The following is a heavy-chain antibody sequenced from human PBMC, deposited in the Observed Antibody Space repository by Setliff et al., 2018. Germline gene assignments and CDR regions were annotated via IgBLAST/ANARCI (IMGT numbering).Heavy chain of an antibody. CDR1: GGSISSGDYY. CDR2: IYSSGST. D-gene: IGHD6-19*01. CDR3: ARVTVAGTDY. J-gene: IGHJ4*02. Sequence: SETLSLTCTVSGGSISSGDYYWSWIRQPPGKGLEWIGYIYSSGSTYYNPSLKSRVSISVDTSKNQFSLKLSSVTAADTAVYYCARVTVAGTDYWGQGTLVTVSS. V-gene: IGHV4-30-4*08.